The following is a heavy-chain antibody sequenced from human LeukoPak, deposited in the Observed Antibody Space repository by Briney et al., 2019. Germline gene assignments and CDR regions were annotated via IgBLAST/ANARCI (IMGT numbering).Heavy chain of an antibody. CDR2: IYYSGST. D-gene: IGHD3-10*01. CDR1: GGSICSSRYY. V-gene: IGHV4-39*02. Sequence: SETLSLTCSVSGGSICSSRYYWGWIRQPPGKGLEWIGSIYYSGSTYYNPSLKSRVTISVDTSKNQFSLKLSSVTAADTAVYYCARDYGSGSYPHWGQGTLVTVSS. CDR3: ARDYGSGSYPH. J-gene: IGHJ4*02.